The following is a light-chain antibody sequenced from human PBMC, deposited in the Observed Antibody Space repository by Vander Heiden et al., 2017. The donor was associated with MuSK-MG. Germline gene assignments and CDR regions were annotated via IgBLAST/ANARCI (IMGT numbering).Light chain of an antibody. CDR3: QQDYSYPQT. Sequence: AIRMTQSPSSFSASTGDRVTITCRASQGISSDLAWYQQKPGKAPKLLIYAASTLQSGVPSRFSGSGSGTDFTLTISCLQSEDFATYYCQQDYSYPQTFGQGTKVEIK. CDR1: QGISSD. V-gene: IGKV1-8*01. J-gene: IGKJ1*01. CDR2: AAS.